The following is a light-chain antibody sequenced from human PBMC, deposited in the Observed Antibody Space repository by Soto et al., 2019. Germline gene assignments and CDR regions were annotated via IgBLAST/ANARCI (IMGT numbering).Light chain of an antibody. CDR2: AAS. CDR1: QDISKY. CDR3: QQSYSTTIT. V-gene: IGKV1-39*01. Sequence: DIQKIRSPSSLSASVGDRVTITCQASQDISKYLNWYQQKPGKAPKLLIYAASSLQSGVPSRFSGSGSGTDGTITISSLKQEDRATYHCQQSYSTTITFGQGTRLEIK. J-gene: IGKJ5*01.